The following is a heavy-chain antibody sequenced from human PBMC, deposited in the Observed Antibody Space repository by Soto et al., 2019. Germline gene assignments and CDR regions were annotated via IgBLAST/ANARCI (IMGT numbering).Heavy chain of an antibody. CDR1: VFTFSTYE. V-gene: IGHV3-48*03. J-gene: IGHJ6*02. D-gene: IGHD3-22*01. CDR3: IVVALPTPNSTVYGMDV. Sequence: GGSLRLSCVASVFTFSTYEMHLVRQSPGKGLEWVSYITSGGRATYYADSVKGRFAISRDNAKNSLYLQMNSLRAESTAVYYSIVVALPTPNSTVYGMDVWGQGTKVTVSS. CDR2: ITSGGRAT.